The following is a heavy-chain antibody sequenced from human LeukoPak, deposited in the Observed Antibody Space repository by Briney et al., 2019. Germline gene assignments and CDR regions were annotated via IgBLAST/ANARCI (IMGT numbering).Heavy chain of an antibody. D-gene: IGHD2-2*01. J-gene: IGHJ4*02. V-gene: IGHV4-34*01. Sequence: SSETLSLTCAVYGGSFSGYYWSWLRQPPGKGLEWIGEINHSGSTNYNPSLKSRVTISVDTSKNQFSLKLSSVTAADTAVYYCARGYCSSTSCWNYFDYWAREPWSPSPQ. CDR1: GGSFSGYY. CDR3: ARGYCSSTSCWNYFDY. CDR2: INHSGST.